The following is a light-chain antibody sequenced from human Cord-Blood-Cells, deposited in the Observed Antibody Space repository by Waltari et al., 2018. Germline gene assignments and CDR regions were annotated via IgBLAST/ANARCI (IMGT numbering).Light chain of an antibody. CDR2: YVS. J-gene: IGLJ1*01. V-gene: IGLV2-11*01. CDR3: CSYAGSYPYV. CDR1: SSDVGGYNY. Sequence: QSALTQPRSVSGSPGQSVTISCTGTSSDVGGYNYVSCYQQHPGKAPKLMIYYVSKRPSGVPDRFSGSKSGNTASLTISGLQAEDEADYYCCSYAGSYPYVFGTGTKVTVL.